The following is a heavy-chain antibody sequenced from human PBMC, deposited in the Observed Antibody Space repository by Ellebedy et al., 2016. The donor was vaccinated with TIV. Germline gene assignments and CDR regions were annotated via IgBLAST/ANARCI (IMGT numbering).Heavy chain of an antibody. D-gene: IGHD3-16*01. CDR3: TRFEIISGGGYGMDV. J-gene: IGHJ6*02. V-gene: IGHV3-13*01. Sequence: GGSLRLXXAASGFTFSRYDMHWVGHSTRKGIEWVASIDNAGDTYYPGSVKGRFTISRENAKNSLYLQMNSLGVEDTAVYYCTRFEIISGGGYGMDVWGQGTTVTVSS. CDR1: GFTFSRYD. CDR2: IDNAGDT.